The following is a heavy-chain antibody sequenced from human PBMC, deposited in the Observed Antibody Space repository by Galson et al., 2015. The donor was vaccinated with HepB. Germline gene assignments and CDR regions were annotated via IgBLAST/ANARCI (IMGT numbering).Heavy chain of an antibody. J-gene: IGHJ5*02. CDR1: GSTFTSYG. CDR3: ARASLINYGGWFDP. CDR2: ISAYNGNT. V-gene: IGHV1-18*04. Sequence: SVTVSCKASGSTFTSYGISWVRQAPGQGLEWMGWISAYNGNTNYAQKLQGRVTMTTDTSTSTAYMELRSLRSDDTAVYYCARASLINYGGWFDPWGQGTLVTVSS. D-gene: IGHD4-23*01.